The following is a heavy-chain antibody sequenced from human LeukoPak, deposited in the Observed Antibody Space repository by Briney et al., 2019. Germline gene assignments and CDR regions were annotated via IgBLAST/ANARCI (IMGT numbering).Heavy chain of an antibody. D-gene: IGHD2-8*01. J-gene: IGHJ5*02. CDR3: AREGRGCTNGVCYLWFDP. CDR2: IYYSGST. Sequence: SETLSLTCAVSGYSISSGYFWGWIRQPPGKGLEWIGYIYYSGSTNYNPSLKSRVTISVDTSKNQFSLKLSSVTAADTAVYYCAREGRGCTNGVCYLWFDPWGQGTLVTVSS. V-gene: IGHV4-61*01. CDR1: GYSISSGYF.